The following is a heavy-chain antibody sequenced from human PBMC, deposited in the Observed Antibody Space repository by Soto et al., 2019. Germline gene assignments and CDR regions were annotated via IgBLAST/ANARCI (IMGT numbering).Heavy chain of an antibody. J-gene: IGHJ4*02. CDR1: GYTFTSYG. D-gene: IGHD3-22*01. V-gene: IGHV1-18*01. Sequence: ASVKVSCKASGYTFTSYGISWVRQAPGQGLEWMGWISAYNGNTNYAQKLQGRVTMTTDTSTSTAYMEPRSLRSDDTAVYYCAIDMGRVWYYYDSSGYYYFDYWGQGTLVTVSS. CDR3: AIDMGRVWYYYDSSGYYYFDY. CDR2: ISAYNGNT.